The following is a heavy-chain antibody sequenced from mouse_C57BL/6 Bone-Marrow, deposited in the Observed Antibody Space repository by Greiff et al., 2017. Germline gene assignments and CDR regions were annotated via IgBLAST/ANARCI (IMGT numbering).Heavy chain of an antibody. CDR1: GYTFTTYP. Sequence: VQLQLSGAELVKPGASVKMSCKASGYTFTTYPIEWMKQNHGKSLEWIGNFHPYNDDTKYNEKFKGKATLTVEKSSSTVYLELSRLTSDDSAVYYCARPYYYGSRDWYFDVWGTGTTVTVSS. V-gene: IGHV1-47*01. CDR2: FHPYNDDT. J-gene: IGHJ1*03. D-gene: IGHD1-1*01. CDR3: ARPYYYGSRDWYFDV.